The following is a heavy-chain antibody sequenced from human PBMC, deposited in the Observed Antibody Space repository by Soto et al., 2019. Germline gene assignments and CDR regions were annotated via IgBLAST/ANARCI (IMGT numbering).Heavy chain of an antibody. D-gene: IGHD6-6*01. J-gene: IGHJ4*02. CDR2: ISYDGSNK. CDR3: ARPHTLYSSSSGYFDY. Sequence: GGSLRLSCAASGFTFSSYAMHWVRQAPGKGLEWVAVISYDGSNKYYADSVKGRFTISRDNSKNTLYLQMNSLRAEDAAVYYCARPHTLYSSSSGYFDYWGQGTLVTVSS. V-gene: IGHV3-30*04. CDR1: GFTFSSYA.